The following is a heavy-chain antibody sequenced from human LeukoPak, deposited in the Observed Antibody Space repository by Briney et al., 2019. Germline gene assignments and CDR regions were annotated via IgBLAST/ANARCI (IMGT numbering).Heavy chain of an antibody. Sequence: SQTLSLTCTVSGGSISSAFYHWSWIRQPPGKGLEWIGSIYYSGITYYNPSLKSRVTISVDTSKNQFSLKLSSVTAADTAVYYCARAGSVVRGVITPPYYYYGMDVWGQGTTVTVSS. J-gene: IGHJ6*02. CDR3: ARAGSVVRGVITPPYYYYGMDV. V-gene: IGHV4-39*07. CDR2: IYYSGIT. D-gene: IGHD3-10*01. CDR1: GGSISSAFYH.